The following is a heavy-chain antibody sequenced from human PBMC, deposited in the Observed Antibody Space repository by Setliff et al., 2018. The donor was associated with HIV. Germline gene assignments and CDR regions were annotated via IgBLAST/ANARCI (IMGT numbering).Heavy chain of an antibody. V-gene: IGHV4-61*09. J-gene: IGHJ3*02. CDR1: GGSLSRGPYY. CDR3: ARGDTYDHDSSGYVKSALDCFDI. D-gene: IGHD3-22*01. CDR2: IYTSGSNSRSS. Sequence: LSLPCTVSGGSLSRGPYYWRWVRQPTWKGVEGIGHIYTSGSNSRSSNYNPSLKSRVTISVDMSKNQFYLKLNSVTAADTAVYHCARGDTYDHDSSGYVKSALDCFDIWGQGTMVTVSS.